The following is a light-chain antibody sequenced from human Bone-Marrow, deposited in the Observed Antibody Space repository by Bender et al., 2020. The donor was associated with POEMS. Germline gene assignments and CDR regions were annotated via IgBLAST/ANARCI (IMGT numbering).Light chain of an antibody. Sequence: QSALTQPRSVSGSPGQSVTISCTGSSSDVGGCNCVSWYQQHPGKAPKVMIYDVSKRPSGVPDRFSGSKSGNTASLTISGLQADDEADYFCCSYAVTYVIFGGGTKLTVL. CDR1: SSDVGGCNC. V-gene: IGLV2-11*01. J-gene: IGLJ2*01. CDR2: DVS. CDR3: CSYAVTYVI.